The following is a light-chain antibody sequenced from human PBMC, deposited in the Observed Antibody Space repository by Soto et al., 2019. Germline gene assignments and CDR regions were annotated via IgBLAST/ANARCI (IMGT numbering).Light chain of an antibody. J-gene: IGKJ1*01. CDR2: QTS. V-gene: IGKV3-11*01. Sequence: EIVFTQSPSTLSSFPGDRVTLSCRASQYINTRLAWYQHRPGQAPRLLIYQTSIRAAGIPARFSASGSGTDFTLTISDVQPEDFALYYCHRRQSWPRTFGQGTKVDIK. CDR1: QYINTR. CDR3: HRRQSWPRT.